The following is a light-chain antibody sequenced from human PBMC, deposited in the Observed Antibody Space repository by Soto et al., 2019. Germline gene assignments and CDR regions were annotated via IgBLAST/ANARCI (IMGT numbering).Light chain of an antibody. J-gene: IGLJ2*01. CDR2: DVT. CDR3: SSYTSTSTVV. V-gene: IGLV2-14*03. CDR1: SSDVGGYSY. Sequence: QSALTQPASVSGSPGQSITISCTGTSSDVGGYSYVSWYQQHPGKAPKLMIYDVTDRPSGVSYRFSGSKSGNTASLTISGRQAEDEADYYCSSYTSTSTVVFGGGTKLTVL.